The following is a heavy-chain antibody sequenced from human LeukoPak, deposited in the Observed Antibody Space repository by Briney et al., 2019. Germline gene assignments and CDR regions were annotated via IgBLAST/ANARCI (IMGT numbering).Heavy chain of an antibody. D-gene: IGHD3-22*01. CDR1: GFTFSNYA. CDR2: ITNSGGNI. J-gene: IGHJ4*02. Sequence: PGGSLRLSCAASGFTFSNYAMTWVRQPPGKGLEWVSSITNSGGNIYYADSVKGRFTISRDNSQNTLYLQMNSLRDEDTAVYYCARDWRGGDSSGYPDYWGQGTLVTVSS. CDR3: ARDWRGGDSSGYPDY. V-gene: IGHV3-23*01.